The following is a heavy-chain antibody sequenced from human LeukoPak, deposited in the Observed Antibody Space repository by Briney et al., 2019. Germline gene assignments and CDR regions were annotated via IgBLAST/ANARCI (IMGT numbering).Heavy chain of an antibody. V-gene: IGHV1-69*13. D-gene: IGHD3-22*01. CDR2: IIPIFGTA. Sequence: SVKVSCKASGYTFTSYGISWVRQAPGQGLEWMGGIIPIFGTANYAQKFQGRVTITADESTSTAYMELSSLRSEDTAVYYCARDVNGYYDSSGQPGYYFDYWGQGTLVTVSS. J-gene: IGHJ4*02. CDR1: GYTFTSYG. CDR3: ARDVNGYYDSSGQPGYYFDY.